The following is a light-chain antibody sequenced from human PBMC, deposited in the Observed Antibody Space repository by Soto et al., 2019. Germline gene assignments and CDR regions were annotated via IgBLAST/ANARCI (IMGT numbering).Light chain of an antibody. V-gene: IGLV1-51*01. J-gene: IGLJ1*01. CDR3: GTWDSSLSAYV. CDR2: DNN. CDR1: SSNIGNNY. Sequence: QSVLTQPPSVSAAPGQKVNISCSGSSSNIGNNYVSWYQQLPGTAPKLLIYDNNKRPSGIPDRFSGSKSGTPATLGITGLQTGDEADYYCGTWDSSLSAYVFGTGTKFTVL.